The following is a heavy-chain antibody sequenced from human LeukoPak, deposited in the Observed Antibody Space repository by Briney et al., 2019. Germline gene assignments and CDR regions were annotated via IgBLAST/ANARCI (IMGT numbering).Heavy chain of an antibody. V-gene: IGHV4-59*01. CDR3: ARGDYGDYPFDY. Sequence: PSETLSLTCTVSGGSISSYYWSWIRQPPGKGLEWIGYIYYSGSTNYNPSLKSRVTISVDTSKNQFSLKLSSVTAADTAVYYCARGDYGDYPFDYWGQGTLVTVSS. J-gene: IGHJ4*02. CDR2: IYYSGST. CDR1: GGSISSYY. D-gene: IGHD4-17*01.